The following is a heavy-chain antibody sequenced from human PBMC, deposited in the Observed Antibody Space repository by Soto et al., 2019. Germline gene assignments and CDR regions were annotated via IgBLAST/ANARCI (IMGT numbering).Heavy chain of an antibody. D-gene: IGHD3-10*02. Sequence: SVKASCKASGGTFSTYAISWVRRAPGQGLEWMGGIIPVFGAANYTQKFQGRVTITADESTSTVYMELSSLRSEDTAVYYCARARGPSMLRYYYGLDVWGQGTTVTVSS. CDR3: ARARGPSMLRYYYGLDV. CDR2: IIPVFGAA. CDR1: GGTFSTYA. J-gene: IGHJ6*02. V-gene: IGHV1-69*13.